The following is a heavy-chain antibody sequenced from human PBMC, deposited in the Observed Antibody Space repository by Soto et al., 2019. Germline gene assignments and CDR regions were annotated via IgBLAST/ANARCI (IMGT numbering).Heavy chain of an antibody. Sequence: SLRLSCAASGFTFSSYAMSWVRQAPGKGLEWVSVISGSDDSTYYADSVKGRFTISRDNSKNTLYLQMNSLRAEDTAVYYCAKRSSSSNFDYWGKGTLVTVSS. J-gene: IGHJ4*02. CDR2: ISGSDDST. CDR1: GFTFSSYA. V-gene: IGHV3-23*01. D-gene: IGHD6-6*01. CDR3: AKRSSSSNFDY.